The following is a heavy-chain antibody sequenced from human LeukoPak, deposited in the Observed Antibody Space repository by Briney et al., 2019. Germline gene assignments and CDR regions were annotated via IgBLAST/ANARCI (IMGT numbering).Heavy chain of an antibody. J-gene: IGHJ3*02. CDR3: AKDKAYCGGDCYSYAFDI. Sequence: PGGSLRLSCAASGFTFDDYAMHWVRQAPGKGLEWVSGISWNSGSIGYADSVKGRFTISRDNAKNSLYLQMNSLRAEDTALHYCAKDKAYCGGDCYSYAFDIWGQGTMVTVSS. V-gene: IGHV3-9*01. CDR1: GFTFDDYA. D-gene: IGHD2-21*01. CDR2: ISWNSGSI.